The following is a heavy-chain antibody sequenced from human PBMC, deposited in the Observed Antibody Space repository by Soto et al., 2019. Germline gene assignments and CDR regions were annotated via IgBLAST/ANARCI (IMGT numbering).Heavy chain of an antibody. J-gene: IGHJ6*02. CDR1: GYTFSTYA. CDR3: ARGKGMEENYFYYGLDI. Sequence: GASVKVSCKASGYTFSTYAMHWVRQAPGQSLEWMGWLNGGTGQTRYSQKFQDRVIITRDTSASTGYMELSSLTSEDTAVYYCARGKGMEENYFYYGLDIWGQGXTVTVSS. CDR2: LNGGTGQT. V-gene: IGHV1-3*01. D-gene: IGHD1-1*01.